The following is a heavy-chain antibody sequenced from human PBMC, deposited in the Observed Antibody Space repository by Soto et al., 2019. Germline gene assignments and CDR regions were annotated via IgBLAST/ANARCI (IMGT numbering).Heavy chain of an antibody. CDR3: ARGGSSNWLRLFHQ. CDR1: DASVSTINW. CDR2: IYHDGNT. J-gene: IGHJ1*01. V-gene: IGHV4-4*03. D-gene: IGHD5-12*01. Sequence: LRRTLSLTCAVSDASVSTINWWSWVRQAPGEGLEWIGEIYHDGNTDYNPSLKSRVTISLDKSTNQFTLDLTSVTAADTAVYYCARGGSSNWLRLFHQWGQGTLVTVSS.